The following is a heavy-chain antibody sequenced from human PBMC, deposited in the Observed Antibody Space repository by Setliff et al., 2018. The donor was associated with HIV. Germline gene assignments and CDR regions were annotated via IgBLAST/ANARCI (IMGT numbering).Heavy chain of an antibody. Sequence: SVKVSCKAYGNTLTNYALSWVRQAPGQGLEWMGGIIPLFGTEDYAQKFQGRVTITADESTNTAYMELRSLTSDDTAVYYCARDQGVVTRACWHWGQGTLVTVSS. CDR2: IIPLFGTE. CDR1: GNTLTNYA. J-gene: IGHJ1*01. D-gene: IGHD2-21*02. CDR3: ARDQGVVTRACWH. V-gene: IGHV1-69*13.